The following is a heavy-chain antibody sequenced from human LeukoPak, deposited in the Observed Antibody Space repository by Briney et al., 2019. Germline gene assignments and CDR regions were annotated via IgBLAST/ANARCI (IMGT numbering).Heavy chain of an antibody. J-gene: IGHJ4*02. V-gene: IGHV4-59*01. CDR1: GGSINSYY. D-gene: IGHD6-13*01. CDR2: IYYSGST. Sequence: PSETLSLTCTVSGGSINSYYWTWIRQPPGKGIEWIGYIYYSGSTNYNPSLKSRVAISVDTSKNQFSVKLTSVTAADTAVYYCARLDRMISWYSFDSWGQGTLVTVSS. CDR3: ARLDRMISWYSFDS.